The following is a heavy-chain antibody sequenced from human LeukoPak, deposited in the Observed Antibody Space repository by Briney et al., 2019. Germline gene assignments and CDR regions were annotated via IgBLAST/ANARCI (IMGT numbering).Heavy chain of an antibody. D-gene: IGHD3-10*01. J-gene: IGHJ4*02. CDR2: IKSDGSST. Sequence: GGSLRLSCAASGFTFSSYWMHWVRQAPGKGLVWVSHIKSDGSSTNYADSVKGRFTISRDNAKNTLYLQMDSLRAEDTAVYYCASGPMDNFDYWGQGTLVTVSS. V-gene: IGHV3-74*01. CDR1: GFTFSSYW. CDR3: ASGPMDNFDY.